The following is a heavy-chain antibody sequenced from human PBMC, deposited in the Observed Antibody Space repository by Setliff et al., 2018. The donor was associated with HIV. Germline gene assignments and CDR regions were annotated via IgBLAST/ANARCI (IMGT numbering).Heavy chain of an antibody. V-gene: IGHV4-30-4*02. CDR3: ARAEMATIVAFDI. Sequence: SETLSLTCTVSGGSISSGDYYWSWIRQPPGKGLEWIGYIYYSGSTYYNPSLRSRVTISLDTSKNQFSLKLTSVTAADTAVYYCARAEMATIVAFDIWGQGTMVTVS. CDR1: GGSISSGDYY. D-gene: IGHD5-12*01. CDR2: IYYSGST. J-gene: IGHJ3*02.